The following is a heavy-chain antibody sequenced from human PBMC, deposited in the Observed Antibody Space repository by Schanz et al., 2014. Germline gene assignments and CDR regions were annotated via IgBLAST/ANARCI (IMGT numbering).Heavy chain of an antibody. Sequence: QVQLVQSGAEVKKPGASVKVSCTASGFNFNNYDINWVRQATGQGLEWVGWISVYTGNTKYGQKVQGRGTMTTDTSTSTVYMELRSLRSDVAAVYDCARSAGRDFWSGYYARFDYWGQGTLVTVSS. CDR3: ARSAGRDFWSGYYARFDY. V-gene: IGHV1-18*04. J-gene: IGHJ4*02. D-gene: IGHD3-3*01. CDR1: GFNFNNYD. CDR2: ISVYTGNT.